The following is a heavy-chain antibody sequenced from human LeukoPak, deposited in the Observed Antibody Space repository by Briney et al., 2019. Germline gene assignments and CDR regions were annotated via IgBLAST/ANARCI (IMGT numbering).Heavy chain of an antibody. Sequence: SGPTLVNPTQTLTLTCTFSGFSLSTSGMCVSWIRQPPGKALEWLARIDWDDDKYYSTSLETRLTISKDTSKNQVVLTMTNMDPVDTATYYCARIPGEPPGYWGQGTLVTVSS. CDR1: GFSLSTSGMC. CDR2: IDWDDDK. CDR3: ARIPGEPPGY. D-gene: IGHD7-27*01. V-gene: IGHV2-70*11. J-gene: IGHJ4*02.